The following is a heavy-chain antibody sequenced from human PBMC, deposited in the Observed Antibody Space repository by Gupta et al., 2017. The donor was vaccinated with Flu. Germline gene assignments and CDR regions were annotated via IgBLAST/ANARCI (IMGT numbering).Heavy chain of an antibody. V-gene: IGHV3-21*01. D-gene: IGHD1/OR15-1a*01. Sequence: EVQLVESGGGLISPGGSLRLSCAASGFNFRTYAMNWVRQAPGKGLEYVSSITSSGSHKCYAASAKSRFTISRDNDKNSLFLQMDSLTAEDTAVYYCATEENEHNDLNYWGQGTLVTVSS. CDR1: GFNFRTYA. CDR3: ATEENEHNDLNY. CDR2: ITSSGSHK. J-gene: IGHJ4*02.